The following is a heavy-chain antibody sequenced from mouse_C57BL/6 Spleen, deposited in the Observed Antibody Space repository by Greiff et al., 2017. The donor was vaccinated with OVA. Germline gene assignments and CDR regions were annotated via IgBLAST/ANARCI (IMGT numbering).Heavy chain of an antibody. J-gene: IGHJ2*01. Sequence: VQLQQSGAELVKPGASVKLSCTASGFNINDYYMHWVKQRTEQGLEWIGRIDPEDGDTKYAPKFQGKATITADTSSNTAYLQLSSLTSEDTSVYYCARPYYGSSYFDDWGPGTTLTVSS. CDR1: GFNINDYY. V-gene: IGHV14-2*01. CDR2: IDPEDGDT. D-gene: IGHD1-1*01. CDR3: ARPYYGSSYFDD.